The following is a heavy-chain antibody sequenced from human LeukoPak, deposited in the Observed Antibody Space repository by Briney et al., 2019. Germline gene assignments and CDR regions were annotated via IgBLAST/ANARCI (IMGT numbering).Heavy chain of an antibody. J-gene: IGHJ4*02. CDR2: ISGSGGST. V-gene: IGHV3-23*01. CDR1: GFTFSSYG. D-gene: IGHD3-10*01. Sequence: GGSLRLSCAASGFTFSSYGMSWVRQAPGKGPEWVSSISGSGGSTYYADSVKGRFTISRDNSKNTLYLQMNSLRAEDTAVYYCAKDRRPAITMVRGVIDYWGQGTLVTVSS. CDR3: AKDRRPAITMVRGVIDY.